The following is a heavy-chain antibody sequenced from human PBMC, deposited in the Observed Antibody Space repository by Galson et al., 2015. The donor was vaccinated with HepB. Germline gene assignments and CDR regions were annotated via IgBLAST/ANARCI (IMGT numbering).Heavy chain of an antibody. J-gene: IGHJ4*02. CDR3: ASSIAVAGTFVF. V-gene: IGHV3-30-3*01. CDR1: GFTFSSYA. D-gene: IGHD6-19*01. CDR2: ISYDGSNK. Sequence: SLRLSCAASGFTFSSYAMHWVRQAPGKGLEWVAVISYDGSNKYYADSVKGRFTISRDNSKNTLYLQMNSLRAEDTAVYYCASSIAVAGTFVFGGQGTLITVSS.